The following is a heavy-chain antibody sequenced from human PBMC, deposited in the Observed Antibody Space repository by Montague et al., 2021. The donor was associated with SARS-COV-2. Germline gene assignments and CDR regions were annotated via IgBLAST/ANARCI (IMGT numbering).Heavy chain of an antibody. CDR3: ARGRTYHYGMDV. J-gene: IGHJ6*02. CDR2: IYYTGNT. V-gene: IGHV4-4*02. CDR1: DGSISSPNW. D-gene: IGHD3-10*01. Sequence: SETLSLTCAVSDGSISSPNWWNWVRQTPGKGLEWIGEIYYTGNTNYNPSLKSRVTIFIDKSKNHFSLQLSSVTAADTAVYYCARGRTYHYGMDVWGQGTTVAVSS.